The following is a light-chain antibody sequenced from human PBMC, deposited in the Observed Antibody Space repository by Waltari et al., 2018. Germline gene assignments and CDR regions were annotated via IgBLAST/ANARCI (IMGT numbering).Light chain of an antibody. V-gene: IGLV3-1*01. J-gene: IGLJ2*01. CDR3: QAWDSSTAEV. CDR1: KLGDKY. CDR2: TDS. Sequence: SYELTQPPSVSVYPGQTASITCSGYKLGDKYACRDQQKQGQCPDQVFHTDSKRPSGIPARFSGSNSGNTATLTISGTQAMDEAYYYCQAWDSSTAEVFGGGTKLTVL.